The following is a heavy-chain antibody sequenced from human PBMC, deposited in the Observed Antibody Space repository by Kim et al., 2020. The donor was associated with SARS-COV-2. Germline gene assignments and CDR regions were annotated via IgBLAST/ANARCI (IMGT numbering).Heavy chain of an antibody. J-gene: IGHJ4*02. V-gene: IGHV3-11*06. D-gene: IGHD3-10*01. CDR2: ISSSSSYT. CDR3: ARDRYLLNYGSGSYYFDY. Sequence: GGSLRLSCAASGFTFSDYYMSWIRQAPGKGLEWVSYISSSSSYTNYADSVKGRFTISRDNAKNSLYLQMNSLRAEDTAVYYCARDRYLLNYGSGSYYFDYWGQGTLVTVSS. CDR1: GFTFSDYY.